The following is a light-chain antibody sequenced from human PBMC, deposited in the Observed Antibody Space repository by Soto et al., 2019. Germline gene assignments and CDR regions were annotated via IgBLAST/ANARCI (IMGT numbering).Light chain of an antibody. V-gene: IGKV3-11*01. CDR1: QSVSSY. J-gene: IGKJ4*01. CDR3: QQRSNWPPYT. Sequence: EIVLTHSPATLSLSPGERATLSCSSSQSVSSYLAWYQQKPGQAPRLLIYDASNRATGIPARFSGSGSGTDFTLPISSLEPEEFAVYYCQQRSNWPPYTFGGGTKVEIK. CDR2: DAS.